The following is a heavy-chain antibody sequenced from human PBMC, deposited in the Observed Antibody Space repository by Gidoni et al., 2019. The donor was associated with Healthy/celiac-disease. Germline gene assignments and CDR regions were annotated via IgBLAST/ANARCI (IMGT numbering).Heavy chain of an antibody. D-gene: IGHD6-19*01. J-gene: IGHJ2*01. Sequence: WARQAPGKGLEWVSGISWNSGSIGYADTVKGRFTISRDNAQNSLYLQMNSLRAEDTALYYCAKDSGTAVAGNDWYFDLWGRGTLVTVSS. CDR2: ISWNSGSI. CDR3: AKDSGTAVAGNDWYFDL. V-gene: IGHV3-9*01.